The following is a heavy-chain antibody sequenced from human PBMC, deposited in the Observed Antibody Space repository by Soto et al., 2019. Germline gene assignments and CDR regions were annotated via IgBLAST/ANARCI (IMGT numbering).Heavy chain of an antibody. D-gene: IGHD2-21*01. J-gene: IGHJ6*02. Sequence: DSVKVSWKASGYRFISCYVHWVLQAPGQGLEWIAVFNPANGGTTYAETFHGRITITTDTSTSTLFMELSSLRSDDTAVYFCARDISRRQTYYGMDVWGQGTMVTVSS. CDR3: ARDISRRQTYYGMDV. CDR1: GYRFISCY. V-gene: IGHV1-46*01. CDR2: FNPANGGT.